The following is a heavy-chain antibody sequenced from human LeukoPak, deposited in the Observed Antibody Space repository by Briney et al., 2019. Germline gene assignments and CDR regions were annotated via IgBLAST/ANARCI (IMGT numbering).Heavy chain of an antibody. J-gene: IGHJ6*03. Sequence: SETLSLTCTVSGGSISSSSYYWGWIRQPPGKGLEWIGSIYYSGSTYYNPSLKSRVTISVDTSKNQFSLKLSSVTAADTAVYYCARLCGSPVPGGMGPYYYYYMDVWGIGTTVSVS. V-gene: IGHV4-39*07. CDR3: ARLCGSPVPGGMGPYYYYYMDV. CDR2: IYYSGST. CDR1: GGSISSSSYY. D-gene: IGHD2-15*01.